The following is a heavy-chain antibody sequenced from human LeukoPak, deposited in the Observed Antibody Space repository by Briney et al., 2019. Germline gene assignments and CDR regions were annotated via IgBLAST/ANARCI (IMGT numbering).Heavy chain of an antibody. V-gene: IGHV1-18*01. D-gene: IGHD3-22*01. J-gene: IGHJ4*02. CDR2: ISAYNGNT. CDR1: GYTFTSCG. Sequence: ASVKVSCKASGYTFTSCGISWVRQAPGQGLEWMGWISAYNGNTNYAQKLQGRVTMTTDTSTSTAYMELRSLGSDDTAVYYCARVSPGSTYYYDSSGYWTGLNFDYWGQGTLVTVSS. CDR3: ARVSPGSTYYYDSSGYWTGLNFDY.